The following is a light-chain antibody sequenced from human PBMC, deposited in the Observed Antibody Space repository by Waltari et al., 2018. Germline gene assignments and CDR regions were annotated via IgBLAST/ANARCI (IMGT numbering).Light chain of an antibody. J-gene: IGLJ2*01. V-gene: IGLV3-1*01. Sequence: SYELPQPPSVSVSPGQTASITCSGDKLGDKYACWYQQKPGQSPVLFIYQDSTRPSGIPARFSGSNSGNTATLTISGTQAMDEADYYCQAWDSSTVVFGGGTKLTVL. CDR3: QAWDSSTVV. CDR1: KLGDKY. CDR2: QDS.